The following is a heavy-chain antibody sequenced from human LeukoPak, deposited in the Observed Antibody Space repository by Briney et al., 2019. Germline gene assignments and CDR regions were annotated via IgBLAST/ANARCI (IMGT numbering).Heavy chain of an antibody. CDR1: GFTFSSYS. Sequence: GGSLRLSCAASGFTFSSYSMNWVRQAPGKGLEWVANIKQDGSEKYYVDSVKGRFTISRDNAKNSLYLQMNSLRAEDTAVYYCARDLTVTLPGRLWYYYYGMDVWGQGTTVTVSS. V-gene: IGHV3-7*01. D-gene: IGHD4-17*01. J-gene: IGHJ6*02. CDR3: ARDLTVTLPGRLWYYYYGMDV. CDR2: IKQDGSEK.